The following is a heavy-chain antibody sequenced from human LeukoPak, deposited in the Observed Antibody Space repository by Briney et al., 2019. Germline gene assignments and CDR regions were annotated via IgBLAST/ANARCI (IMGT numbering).Heavy chain of an antibody. CDR2: ISYEGSNK. J-gene: IGHJ4*02. CDR1: GFTFSSYG. D-gene: IGHD2-2*01. Sequence: GGSLRLSCAASGFTFSSYGMHWVRRAPGQGLEWVAVISYEGSNKYYADAVKGRVTISRGNSTNTLYLQMNSLRAEDTAVYYGARDLPYIVVVPAAMGFDYWGQGTLVTVSS. V-gene: IGHV3-30*04. CDR3: ARDLPYIVVVPAAMGFDY.